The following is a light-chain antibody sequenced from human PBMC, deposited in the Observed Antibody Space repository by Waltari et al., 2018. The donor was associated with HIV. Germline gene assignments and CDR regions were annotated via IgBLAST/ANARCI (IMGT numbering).Light chain of an antibody. J-gene: IGLJ1*01. Sequence: QSVLTQPPSVSGAPGQRVTISCTGSSSNIGAGYDVHWYQQLPGTAPKLLIYDNSNRPSGVPDRFAGSKSGTSASLAITGLQPGDEANYYCQSYDSSLSGCVFGTGTKVTVL. CDR3: QSYDSSLSGCV. V-gene: IGLV1-40*01. CDR1: SSNIGAGYD. CDR2: DNS.